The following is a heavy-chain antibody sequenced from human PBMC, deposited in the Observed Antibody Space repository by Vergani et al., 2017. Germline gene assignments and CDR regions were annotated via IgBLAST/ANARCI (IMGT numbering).Heavy chain of an antibody. Sequence: QVQLVQSGAEVKKPGSSVKVSCKSSGGTFSSYAISWVRQAPGQGLEWMGGIIPIFGTANYAQKFQGRVTITADESTSTAYMELSSLRSEDTAVYYCAGVSLEGCSSTSCYYYYMDVWGKGTTVTVSS. CDR1: GGTFSSYA. V-gene: IGHV1-69*01. CDR3: AGVSLEGCSSTSCYYYYMDV. J-gene: IGHJ6*03. CDR2: IIPIFGTA. D-gene: IGHD2-2*01.